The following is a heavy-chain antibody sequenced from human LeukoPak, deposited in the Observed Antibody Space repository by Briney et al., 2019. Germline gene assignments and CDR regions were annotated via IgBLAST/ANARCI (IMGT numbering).Heavy chain of an antibody. CDR2: ISGSGGST. CDR3: AKAILDYDAFDI. V-gene: IGHV3-23*01. Sequence: PGGSLRLSCAASGFTFSSYAMSWVRQAPGKGLDWVSAISGSGGSTYYADSVKGRFTISRDNSKNTLYLQMNSLRAEDTAVYYCAKAILDYDAFDIWGQGTMVTVSS. D-gene: IGHD4-11*01. CDR1: GFTFSSYA. J-gene: IGHJ3*02.